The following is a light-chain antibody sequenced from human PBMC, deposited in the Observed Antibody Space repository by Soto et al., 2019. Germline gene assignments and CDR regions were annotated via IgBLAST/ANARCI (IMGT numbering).Light chain of an antibody. V-gene: IGLV1-47*01. CDR2: RNN. Sequence: QSVLTQPPSASGTPGQRVTISCSGSSSNIGSNYVYWYQQLPGTAPKLLIYRNNPRPSGVPDRFSGSKSGTSASLAISGLRSEDEADYYCAAWVDSLSGPVFGGGTKLTVL. J-gene: IGLJ3*02. CDR1: SSNIGSNY. CDR3: AAWVDSLSGPV.